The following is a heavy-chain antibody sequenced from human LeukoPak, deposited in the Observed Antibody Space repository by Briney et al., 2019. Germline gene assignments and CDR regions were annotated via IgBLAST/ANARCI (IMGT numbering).Heavy chain of an antibody. CDR1: GFTFSSYA. D-gene: IGHD5-24*01. CDR2: ISGSGGST. J-gene: IGHJ4*02. CDR3: AKDPTPMATITDFDY. Sequence: GGSLRLSCAASGFTFSSYAMSWVRQAPGKGLEWVSAISGSGGSTYYADSVKGQFTISRDNSKNTLYLQMNSLRAEDTAVYYCAKDPTPMATITDFDYWGQGTLVTVSS. V-gene: IGHV3-23*01.